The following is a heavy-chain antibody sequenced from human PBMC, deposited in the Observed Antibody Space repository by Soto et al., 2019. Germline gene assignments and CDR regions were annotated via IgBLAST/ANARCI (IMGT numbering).Heavy chain of an antibody. J-gene: IGHJ6*02. CDR3: ARDTSGWSLNGLDV. D-gene: IGHD6-19*01. Sequence: QVDLVQSGAEVKKPGASVTISCKASGSAITRYYIHWVRQAPGRGHEWMGIINPGGGSASYAQKFQDRVTIDKDTSTGTVYMDLRSLRTEDTAVYYCARDTSGWSLNGLDVWGQGTTVNVSS. CDR2: INPGGGSA. V-gene: IGHV1-46*01. CDR1: GSAITRYY.